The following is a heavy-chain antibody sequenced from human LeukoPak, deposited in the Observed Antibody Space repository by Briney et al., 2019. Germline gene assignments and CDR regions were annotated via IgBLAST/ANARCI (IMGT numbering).Heavy chain of an antibody. Sequence: SETLSLTCTVSGGSISSSSYYWGWIRQPPGKGLEWIGSIHHSGSRFERGSTHYNPSLRSRVTVSADTSNNQFSLTLTSVTAADTAVYFCARNVSSGFFNDWGQGIVVTVSS. V-gene: IGHV4-39*07. CDR2: IHHSGSRFERGST. CDR1: GGSISSSSYY. J-gene: IGHJ1*01. CDR3: ARNVSSGFFND. D-gene: IGHD6-25*01.